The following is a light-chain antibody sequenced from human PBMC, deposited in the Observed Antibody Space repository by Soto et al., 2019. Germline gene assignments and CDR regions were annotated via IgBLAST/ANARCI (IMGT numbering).Light chain of an antibody. V-gene: IGKV1D-12*01. CDR1: EDISRW. CDR2: GAT. Sequence: QMTQSPSFVSASIGDRVSITCRASEDISRWLGWYQQKPGRAPSLLIFGATSLRSGVPSRFSATESGTPFTLTITNVQPDDFATYFCLQANEFPRSFGQGT. J-gene: IGKJ2*01. CDR3: LQANEFPRS.